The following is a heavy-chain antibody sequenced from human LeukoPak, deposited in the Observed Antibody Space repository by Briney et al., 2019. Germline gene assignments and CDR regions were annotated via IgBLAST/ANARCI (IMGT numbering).Heavy chain of an antibody. CDR3: TRDRRQLGSD. D-gene: IGHD5-24*01. CDR2: INSDGSGT. CDR1: GFTFSNYW. Sequence: GGSLRLSCAASGFTFSNYWMPSVRQAPGKGLVWVSHINSDGSGTSYADSGKGRFTISRDNAKNTVYLQMNSLRAEDTAVYYGTRDRRQLGSDWGQGTMVTVSS. V-gene: IGHV3-74*01. J-gene: IGHJ3*01.